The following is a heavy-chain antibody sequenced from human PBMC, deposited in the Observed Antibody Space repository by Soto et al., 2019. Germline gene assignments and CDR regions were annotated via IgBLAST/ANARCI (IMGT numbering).Heavy chain of an antibody. J-gene: IGHJ4*02. Sequence: SETVSLTFTVSGGSISSSSYYWGWIRQPPGKGLEWIGSIYYSGSTYYNPSLKSRVTISVDTSKNQFSLKLSSVTAADTAVYYCARHPALSSSTSLSDYWGQGTLVTVSS. V-gene: IGHV4-39*01. CDR1: GGSISSSSYY. CDR2: IYYSGST. CDR3: ARHPALSSSTSLSDY. D-gene: IGHD2-2*01.